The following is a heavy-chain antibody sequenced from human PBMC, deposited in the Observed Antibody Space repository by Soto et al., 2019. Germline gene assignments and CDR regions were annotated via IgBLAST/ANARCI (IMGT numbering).Heavy chain of an antibody. CDR1: GFTFSSYG. J-gene: IGHJ4*02. CDR3: ARDPVTTVTTYYFDY. CDR2: IWYDGSNK. Sequence: QVQLVESGGGVVQPGRPLRLSCAASGFTFSSYGMHWVRQAPGKGLEWVAVIWYDGSNKYYADSVKGRFTISRDNSKNTLYLQMNSLRAEDTAVYYCARDPVTTVTTYYFDYWGQGTLVTVSS. D-gene: IGHD4-17*01. V-gene: IGHV3-33*01.